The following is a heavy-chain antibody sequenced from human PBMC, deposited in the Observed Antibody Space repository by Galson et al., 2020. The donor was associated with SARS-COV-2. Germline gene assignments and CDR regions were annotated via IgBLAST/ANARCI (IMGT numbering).Heavy chain of an antibody. CDR1: GFTFSSYG. CDR3: ARPINNDYRGWFDH. V-gene: IGHV3-30-3*01. J-gene: IGHJ5*02. D-gene: IGHD4-4*01. CDR2: ISYDGSNS. Sequence: GGSLRLSCAASGFTFSSYGMHWVRQAPGKGLEWVALISYDGSNSYHADSVKGRFTISKDNSKNTLYLQMNNLRAEDTAVYYCARPINNDYRGWFDHWGQGTLVTVSS.